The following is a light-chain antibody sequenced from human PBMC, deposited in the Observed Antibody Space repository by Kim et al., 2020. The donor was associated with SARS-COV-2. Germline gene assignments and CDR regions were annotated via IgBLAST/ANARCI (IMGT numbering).Light chain of an antibody. V-gene: IGKV1-17*03. Sequence: ASVGDRVTIACRASHDIYTYLAWFQQKPGNVPKRLLSGASRLQSGVPSRFSGSGSGAEFTLTISNLQPEDVATYYCLHHKDYPYTFGQGTKVDIK. CDR2: GAS. J-gene: IGKJ1*01. CDR1: HDIYTY. CDR3: LHHKDYPYT.